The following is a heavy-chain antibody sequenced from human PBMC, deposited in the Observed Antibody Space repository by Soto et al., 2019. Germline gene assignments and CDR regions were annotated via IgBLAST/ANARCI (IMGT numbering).Heavy chain of an antibody. J-gene: IGHJ6*02. CDR3: AAPLTRGYSYGFHYYYGMDV. Sequence: SEDPALTCTVSGGSISSSSYYWGWIRHPPGKGLEWIGSIYYSGSTYYNPSLKSRVTISVDTSKKQFSLKLSPVTAADTAVYYCAAPLTRGYSYGFHYYYGMDVWGQGTTVTVSS. CDR2: IYYSGST. D-gene: IGHD5-18*01. CDR1: GGSISSSSYY. V-gene: IGHV4-39*05.